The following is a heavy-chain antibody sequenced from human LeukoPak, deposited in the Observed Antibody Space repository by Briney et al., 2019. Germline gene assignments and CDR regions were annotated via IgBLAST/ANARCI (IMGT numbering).Heavy chain of an antibody. Sequence: GGSLRLSCTASGFMFSTYHMNWVRQAPGKGLEWISYITGSSNTIYYAESVRGRVTISRDNARNSLYLQMNNLRVEDTAVYYCARDHRGYLTNDAFDIWGQGTMVTVSS. J-gene: IGHJ3*02. D-gene: IGHD3-10*01. V-gene: IGHV3-48*04. CDR3: ARDHRGYLTNDAFDI. CDR2: ITGSSNTI. CDR1: GFMFSTYH.